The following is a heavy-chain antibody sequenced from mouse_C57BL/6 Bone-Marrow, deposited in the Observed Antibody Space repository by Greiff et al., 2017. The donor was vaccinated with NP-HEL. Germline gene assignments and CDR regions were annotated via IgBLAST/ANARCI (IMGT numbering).Heavy chain of an antibody. CDR3: ARSSPNTTGRDY. CDR1: GYTFTNYW. D-gene: IGHD1-1*01. V-gene: IGHV1-63*01. CDR2: IYPGGGYT. J-gene: IGHJ2*01. Sequence: VQLQQSGAELVRPGTSVKMSCKASGYTFTNYWIGWAKQRPGHGLEWIGDIYPGGGYTNYNEKFKGKATLTADKSSSTAYMQFSSLTSEDSAIYYCARSSPNTTGRDYWGQGTTLTVSS.